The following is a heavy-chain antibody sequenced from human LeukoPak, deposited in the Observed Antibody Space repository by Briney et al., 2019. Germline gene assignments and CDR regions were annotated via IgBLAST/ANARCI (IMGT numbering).Heavy chain of an antibody. CDR1: GGSISNYY. V-gene: IGHV4-59*12. CDR3: ARVPIYYDSSGYPLGYFDY. CDR2: IDYSGNT. Sequence: SETLSLTCTVSGGSISNYYWSWIRQPPGKGLEWIGYIDYSGNTNYNPSLKSRVTISADTSKNQCSLKLSSVTAADTAVYYCARVPIYYDSSGYPLGYFDYWGQGTLVTVSS. J-gene: IGHJ4*02. D-gene: IGHD3-22*01.